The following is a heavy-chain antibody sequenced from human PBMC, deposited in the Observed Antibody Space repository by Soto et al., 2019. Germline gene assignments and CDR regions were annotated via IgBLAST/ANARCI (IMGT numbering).Heavy chain of an antibody. V-gene: IGHV1-58*01. Sequence: RASVKVSCKASGFTFTSSAVQWVRQARGQRLEWIGWIVVGSGNTNYAQKFQERVTITRDMSTSTAYMELSTLRSEDTAVYYCAADPLYNWNDVLSSDAFDIWGQGTMVSVAS. D-gene: IGHD1-20*01. CDR1: GFTFTSSA. CDR3: AADPLYNWNDVLSSDAFDI. CDR2: IVVGSGNT. J-gene: IGHJ3*02.